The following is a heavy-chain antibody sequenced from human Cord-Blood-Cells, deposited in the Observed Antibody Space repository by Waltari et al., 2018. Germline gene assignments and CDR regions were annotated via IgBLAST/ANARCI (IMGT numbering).Heavy chain of an antibody. D-gene: IGHD3-10*01. V-gene: IGHV4-4*02. Sequence: QVQLQESGPGLVKPSGTLSLTCAVSGGSISSSNWWSWVRQPPGKRLEWIGEIYHSGSTNYNPSLKSRVTISVDKSKNQFSLKLSSVTAADTAVYYCARGFGYYYGSGSYLGAFDIWGQGTMVTVSS. CDR1: GGSISSSNW. CDR3: ARGFGYYYGSGSYLGAFDI. CDR2: IYHSGST. J-gene: IGHJ3*02.